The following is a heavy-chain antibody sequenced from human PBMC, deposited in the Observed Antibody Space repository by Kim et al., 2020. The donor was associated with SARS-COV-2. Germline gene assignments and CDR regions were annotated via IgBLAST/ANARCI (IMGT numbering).Heavy chain of an antibody. CDR1: GGSISSSSYF. CDR2: IYYTGST. CDR3: ARRVVVSATFDY. J-gene: IGHJ4*02. V-gene: IGHV4-39*01. D-gene: IGHD2-15*01. Sequence: SETLSLTCTVSGGSISSSSYFWVWIRQPPGKGLEWIGNIYYTGSTYYNPSLKSRVTISVDTSKNQFSLRLSSVTAADKAVYYCARRVVVSATFDYWGQGT.